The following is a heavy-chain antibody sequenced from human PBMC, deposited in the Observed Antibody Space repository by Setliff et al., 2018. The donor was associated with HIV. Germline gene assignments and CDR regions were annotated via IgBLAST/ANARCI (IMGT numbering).Heavy chain of an antibody. J-gene: IGHJ3*02. CDR3: ARSDSGYRSSWAPFDI. CDR1: GYSIRSGYY. Sequence: SETLSLTCAVSGYSIRSGYYWGWIRQPPGKGLEWIGSIYHSGSTYYNPSLKSRFTISVDTSKNQFSLKLSSVTAADTAVYYCARSDSGYRSSWAPFDIWGQGTMVTVSS. D-gene: IGHD6-13*01. CDR2: IYHSGST. V-gene: IGHV4-38-2*01.